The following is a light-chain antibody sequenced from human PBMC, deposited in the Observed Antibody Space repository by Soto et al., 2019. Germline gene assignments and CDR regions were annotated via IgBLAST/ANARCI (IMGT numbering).Light chain of an antibody. CDR2: GTS. CDR1: QSVSTTY. V-gene: IGKV3-20*01. J-gene: IGKJ1*01. CDR3: QQYGMSRWT. Sequence: ETVLTQSPGTLSLSPGGTATLSCRASQSVSTTYLAWYQQKPGQSPRLLISGTSNRAPGIPDRFSGSGSGTDFTLTISRLEPEDFAVYYCQQYGMSRWTFGQGPKV.